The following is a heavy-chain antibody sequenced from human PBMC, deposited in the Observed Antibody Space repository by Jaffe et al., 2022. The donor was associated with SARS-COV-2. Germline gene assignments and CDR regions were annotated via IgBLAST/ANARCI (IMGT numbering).Heavy chain of an antibody. V-gene: IGHV4-31*03. D-gene: IGHD2-2*02. CDR3: ARDRSLYCSSTSCYTQYYYYGMDV. CDR2: IYYSGST. CDR1: GGSISSGGYY. Sequence: QVQLQESGPGLVKPSQTLSLTCTVSGGSISSGGYYWSWIRQHPGKGLEWIGYIYYSGSTYYNPSLKSRVTISVDTSKNQFSLKLSSVTAADTAVYYCARDRSLYCSSTSCYTQYYYYGMDVWGQGTTVTVSS. J-gene: IGHJ6*02.